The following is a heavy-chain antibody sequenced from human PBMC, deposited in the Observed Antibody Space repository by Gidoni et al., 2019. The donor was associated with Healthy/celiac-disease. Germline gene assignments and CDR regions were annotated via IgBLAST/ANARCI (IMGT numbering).Heavy chain of an antibody. J-gene: IGHJ4*02. CDR2: ISSSSSTI. V-gene: IGHV3-48*04. CDR1: GFTFSSYS. CDR3: ARVASSYYYDSSGYYYFDY. Sequence: EVQLVESGGGLVQPGGSLRLSCAASGFTFSSYSMNWVRQAPGKGLEWVSYISSSSSTIYYADSVKGRFTISRDNAKNSLYLQMNSLRAEDTAVYYCARVASSYYYDSSGYYYFDYWGQGTLVTVSS. D-gene: IGHD3-22*01.